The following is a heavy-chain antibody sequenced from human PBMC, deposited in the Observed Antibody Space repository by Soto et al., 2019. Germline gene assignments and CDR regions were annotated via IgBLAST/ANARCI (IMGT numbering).Heavy chain of an antibody. CDR2: IYYSGST. V-gene: IGHV4-59*01. CDR1: GGSISSYY. J-gene: IGHJ6*02. CDR3: AQHGSYYYYGMDV. D-gene: IGHD1-1*01. Sequence: SETLSLTCTVSGGSISSYYWSWIRQPPGKGLEWIGYIYYSGSTNYNPSLKSRVTISVDTSKNQFSLKLSSVTAADTAVYYCAQHGSYYYYGMDVWGQGTTVTSP.